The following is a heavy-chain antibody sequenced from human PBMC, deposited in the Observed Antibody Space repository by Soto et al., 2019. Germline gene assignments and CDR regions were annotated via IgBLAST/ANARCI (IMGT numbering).Heavy chain of an antibody. Sequence: QVQQQESGPGLVKPSDTLSLICSVSGTYISAFSWSWIRQPAGTGLEWIGRIHNNGVGHYSPSFRGRATMSIDTSSNHFSLILPSATAADTAVYYCARESGENWTYEAHWGQGTLVTVSS. CDR2: IHNNGVG. V-gene: IGHV4-4*07. CDR3: ARESGENWTYEAH. J-gene: IGHJ1*01. CDR1: GTYISAFS. D-gene: IGHD1-7*01.